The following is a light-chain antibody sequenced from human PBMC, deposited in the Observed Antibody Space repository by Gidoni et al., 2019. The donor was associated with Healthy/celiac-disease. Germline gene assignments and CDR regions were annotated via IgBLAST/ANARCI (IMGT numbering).Light chain of an antibody. CDR1: QSVSSY. CDR3: QQRSNWPPGRT. J-gene: IGKJ4*01. V-gene: IGKV3-11*01. Sequence: EIVLTHSPATLSLSPGERPTLSCRASQSVSSYLAWYQQQPGQAPRLLIYDASNRATGIPARFSGSGSGTGFTLTISSLEPEDFAVYYCQQRSNWPPGRTFGGGTKVEIK. CDR2: DAS.